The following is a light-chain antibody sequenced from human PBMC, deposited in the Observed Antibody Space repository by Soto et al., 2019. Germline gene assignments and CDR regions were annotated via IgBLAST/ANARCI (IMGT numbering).Light chain of an antibody. J-gene: IGKJ4*01. CDR2: DAS. CDR1: QTITNW. CDR3: QQTESYPST. Sequence: IQITQSPSILSASVGDRVTITCRSSQTITNWLAWYQQKPGKAPRLLIYDASSLESWVPSRFSGSGSGTEFTLTISSLQPEDFATYYCQQTESYPSTFGGGTKVDIK. V-gene: IGKV1-5*01.